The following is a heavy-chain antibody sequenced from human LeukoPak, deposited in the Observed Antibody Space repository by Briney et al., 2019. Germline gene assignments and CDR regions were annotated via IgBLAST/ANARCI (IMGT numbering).Heavy chain of an antibody. J-gene: IGHJ4*02. CDR3: AKDLHDYYDSSGYPLYFDY. CDR2: ISYDGSNK. D-gene: IGHD3-22*01. V-gene: IGHV3-30*18. CDR1: GFTFSSYG. Sequence: GGSLRLSCAASGFTFSSYGMHWVRQAPGKGLEWVAVISYDGSNKYYADSVKGRFTISRDNSKNTLYLQMNSLRAEDTAVYYCAKDLHDYYDSSGYPLYFDYWGQGTLVTVSS.